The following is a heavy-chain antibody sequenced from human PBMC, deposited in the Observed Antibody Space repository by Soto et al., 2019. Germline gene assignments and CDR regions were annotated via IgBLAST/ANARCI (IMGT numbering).Heavy chain of an antibody. V-gene: IGHV1-69*06. CDR3: AGGPDLYSSSWYGSYNWFDP. Sequence: VASVKVSCKASGGTFSSYAISWVRQAPGQGLEWMGGIIPIFGTANYAQKFQGRVTITADKSTSTAYMELSSLRSEDTAVYYCAGGPDLYSSSWYGSYNWFDPWGQGTLVTV. J-gene: IGHJ5*02. D-gene: IGHD6-13*01. CDR1: GGTFSSYA. CDR2: IIPIFGTA.